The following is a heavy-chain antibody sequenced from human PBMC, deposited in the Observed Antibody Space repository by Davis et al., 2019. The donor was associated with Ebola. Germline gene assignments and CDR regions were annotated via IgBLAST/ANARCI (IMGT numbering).Heavy chain of an antibody. CDR3: ARDFGGGNYYFDY. J-gene: IGHJ4*02. D-gene: IGHD3-16*01. CDR2: IIPIFDTP. Sequence: SVKVSCKTSGGSFSSHPVSWVRQAPRQGLEWMGGIIPIFDTPHYAQKFQGRITITADASTSTAYMELSSLRSEDTATYFCARDFGGGNYYFDYWGPGTPVTVSS. V-gene: IGHV1-69*13. CDR1: GGSFSSHP.